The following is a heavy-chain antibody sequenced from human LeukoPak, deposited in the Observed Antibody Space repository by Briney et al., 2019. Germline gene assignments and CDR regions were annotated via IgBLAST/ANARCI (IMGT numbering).Heavy chain of an antibody. CDR3: ARVRRILGYCSGGSCYSQYFDY. J-gene: IGHJ4*02. V-gene: IGHV1-69*04. CDR1: GGTFSSYA. CDR2: IIPILGIA. D-gene: IGHD2-15*01. Sequence: ASVKVSRKASGGTFSSYAISWVRQAPGQGLEWMGRIIPILGIANYAQKFQGRVTITADKSTSTAYMELSSLRSEDTAVYYCARVRRILGYCSGGSCYSQYFDYWGQGTLVTVSS.